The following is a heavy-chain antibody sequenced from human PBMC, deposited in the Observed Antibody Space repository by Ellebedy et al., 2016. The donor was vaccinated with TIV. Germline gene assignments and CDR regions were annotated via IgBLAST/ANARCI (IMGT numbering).Heavy chain of an antibody. V-gene: IGHV3-74*01. J-gene: IGHJ5*02. CDR1: GFTFSSHW. CDR3: ARDIPQRPNPARFDP. D-gene: IGHD1-1*01. CDR2: ISSDGSYT. Sequence: GESLKISCTASGFTFSSHWMHWVRQAPGKGLVWVSRISSDGSYTGYADSVKGRFTISRDNAKNTLYLQMNSLRAEDTAVYYCARDIPQRPNPARFDPWGQGTLVTVSS.